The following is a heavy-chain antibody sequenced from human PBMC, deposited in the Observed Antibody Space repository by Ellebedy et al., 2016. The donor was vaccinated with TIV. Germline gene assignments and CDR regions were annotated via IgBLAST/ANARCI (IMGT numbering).Heavy chain of an antibody. CDR3: ARDGTVLVPAADMDD. Sequence: SETLSLTCTVSGYFISDGYYWGWIRQPPGKGLEWIGSGYHSGSTFYNASLKSRVSISVDTTKNQFSLRLASVTAADTAVYYCARDGTVLVPAADMDDWGKGTTVTVSS. CDR1: GYFISDGYY. V-gene: IGHV4-38-2*02. D-gene: IGHD2-2*01. CDR2: GYHSGST. J-gene: IGHJ6*03.